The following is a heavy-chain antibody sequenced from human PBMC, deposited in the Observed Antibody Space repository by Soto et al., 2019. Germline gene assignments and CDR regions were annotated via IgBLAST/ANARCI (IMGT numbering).Heavy chain of an antibody. CDR2: IIGSGVST. D-gene: IGHD3-22*01. J-gene: IGHJ4*01. CDR3: NTDSYFTLKLVRFDY. V-gene: IGHV3-23*01. Sequence: PGGSLRLSCAASGFTFSSYAMSWVRQAPGKGLEWVSAIIGSGVSTYYADSVKGRFTISRDNSKNTLYLQMNSLKTEDTAVYYCNTDSYFTLKLVRFDYWGLGTLVNVSS. CDR1: GFTFSSYA.